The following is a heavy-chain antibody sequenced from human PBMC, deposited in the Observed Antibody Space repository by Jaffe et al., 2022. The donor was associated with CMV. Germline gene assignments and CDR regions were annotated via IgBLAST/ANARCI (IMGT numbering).Heavy chain of an antibody. D-gene: IGHD2-21*02. J-gene: IGHJ1*01. CDR1: GYSFTSYW. Sequence: EVQLVQSGAEVKKPGESLKISCKGSGYSFTSYWIGWVRQMPGKGLEWMGIIYPGDSDTRYSPSFQGQVTISADKSISTAYLQWSSLKASDTAMYYCARGFHRYCGGDCYTQPFQHWGQGTLVTVSS. CDR3: ARGFHRYCGGDCYTQPFQH. V-gene: IGHV5-51*01. CDR2: IYPGDSDT.